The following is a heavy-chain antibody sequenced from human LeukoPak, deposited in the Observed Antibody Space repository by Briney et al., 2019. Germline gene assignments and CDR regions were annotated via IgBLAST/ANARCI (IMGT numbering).Heavy chain of an antibody. CDR1: GDSIGSGTFC. V-gene: IGHV4-61*02. Sequence: SETLSLTCPVSGDSIGSGTFCWNWVRQPAGTGLEWIGRICASGSTDYNSSLKSRVTISVDTSKNQFSLKLSSVTAADTAVYYCATSKGRGIAVDPTYWGQGTLVTVSS. CDR2: ICASGST. J-gene: IGHJ4*02. D-gene: IGHD6-19*01. CDR3: ATSKGRGIAVDPTY.